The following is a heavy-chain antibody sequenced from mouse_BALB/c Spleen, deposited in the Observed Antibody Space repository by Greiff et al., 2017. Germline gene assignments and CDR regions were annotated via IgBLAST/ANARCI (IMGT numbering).Heavy chain of an antibody. CDR2: IWGDGST. Sequence: QVQLKQSGPGLVAPSQSLSITCTVSGFSLTGYGVNWVRQPPGKGLEWLGMIWGDGSTDYNSALKSRLSISKDNSKSQVFLKMNSLQTDDTARYYCARDLLYGSSSYWYFDVWGAGTTVTVSS. J-gene: IGHJ1*01. V-gene: IGHV2-6-7*01. CDR1: GFSLTGYG. D-gene: IGHD1-1*01. CDR3: ARDLLYGSSSYWYFDV.